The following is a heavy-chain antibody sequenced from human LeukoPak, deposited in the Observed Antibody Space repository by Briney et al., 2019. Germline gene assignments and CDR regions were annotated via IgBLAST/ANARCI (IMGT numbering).Heavy chain of an antibody. V-gene: IGHV1-18*01. CDR1: GYSYSNCA. CDR3: ATGGITMIVVAKGAFDI. CDR2: MSAFSGYT. J-gene: IGHJ3*02. D-gene: IGHD3-22*01. Sequence: ASVKVSCKASGYSYSNCAISWVRQAPGQGLEWMGWMSAFSGYTKYAQKLQGRVTITTDTSTSTAYMELRSLRSDDTAVYYCATGGITMIVVAKGAFDIWGQGTMVTVSS.